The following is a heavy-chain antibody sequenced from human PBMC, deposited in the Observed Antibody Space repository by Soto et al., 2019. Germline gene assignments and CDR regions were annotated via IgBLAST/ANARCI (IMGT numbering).Heavy chain of an antibody. D-gene: IGHD2-21*01. J-gene: IGHJ6*02. CDR3: ARDNRKELWVEGLNAMDV. CDR2: ISGYNGQT. Sequence: QVQRVQSGPEVMKPGASVKVSCKASGYTFTTYGISWVRLAPGQGLEWLGWISGYNGQTNYAPRFRDRVTLTTDTSSSTTNMELRSLRSDDTAIYFCARDNRKELWVEGLNAMDVWGQGTTVTVSS. V-gene: IGHV1-18*01. CDR1: GYTFTTYG.